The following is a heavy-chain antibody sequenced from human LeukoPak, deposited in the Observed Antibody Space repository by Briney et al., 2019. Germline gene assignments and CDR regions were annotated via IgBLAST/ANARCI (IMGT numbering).Heavy chain of an antibody. J-gene: IGHJ4*02. D-gene: IGHD6-19*01. CDR2: ISSDGNHK. V-gene: IGHV3-30-3*01. CDR3: ARDGAVAGM. CDR1: GFTFSTYG. Sequence: PGGSLRLSCAASGFTFSTYGVHWVRQAPGKGLEWVAVISSDGNHKYYADSVKGRFTISRDNSKRTIYMEMNSLTTEDTAVYYCARDGAVAGMGGQGTLVTVSS.